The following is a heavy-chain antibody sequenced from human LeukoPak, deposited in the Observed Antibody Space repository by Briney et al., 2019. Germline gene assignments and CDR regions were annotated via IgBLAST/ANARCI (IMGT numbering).Heavy chain of an antibody. V-gene: IGHV4-34*12. CDR2: LIHSGST. CDR1: GGSFSGYY. Sequence: SETLSLTCAVYGGSFSGYYWRWIRQPPGKELEWIGELIHSGSTNYNTSLKSRVTISVDTSKNQSSLKLSSVPAADTAVYYSARPHAPNYDSSGYYCNHAFDIWGQGTMVTVSS. CDR3: ARPHAPNYDSSGYYCNHAFDI. J-gene: IGHJ3*02. D-gene: IGHD3-22*01.